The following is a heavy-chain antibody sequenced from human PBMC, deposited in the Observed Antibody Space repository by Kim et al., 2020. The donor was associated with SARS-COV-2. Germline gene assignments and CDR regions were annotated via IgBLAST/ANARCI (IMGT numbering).Heavy chain of an antibody. CDR1: GFTFSSYA. CDR3: AKDRASAATDYYDGLDG. J-gene: IGHJ6*01. Sequence: GGSLRLSCEASGFTFSSYAMNWVRQAPGKGLEWVAIIWYDESNKYYADSVRGRFTISRDNAKNTVYLQMNSLRPEDTALYYCAKDRASAATDYYDGLDGWRQGTTVTVSS. V-gene: IGHV3-33*06. CDR2: IWYDESNK. D-gene: IGHD6-13*01.